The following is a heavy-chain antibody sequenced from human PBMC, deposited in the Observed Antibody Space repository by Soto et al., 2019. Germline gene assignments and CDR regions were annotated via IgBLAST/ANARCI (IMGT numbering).Heavy chain of an antibody. J-gene: IGHJ2*01. CDR2: IAADGLAQ. CDR1: GFTYSTFG. V-gene: IGHV3-30*18. CDR3: AKEFFSPQAYWFFYL. Sequence: QVQLVESVGGVVQPGRSLRLSCAASGFTYSTFGMHWVRQAPGKGLEWVAVIAADGLAQYYADSVKGRFTISRDNSDNTLFLQMNNLGAEDTAGYYCAKEFFSPQAYWFFYLWGRGTLVTVSS. D-gene: IGHD3-3*01.